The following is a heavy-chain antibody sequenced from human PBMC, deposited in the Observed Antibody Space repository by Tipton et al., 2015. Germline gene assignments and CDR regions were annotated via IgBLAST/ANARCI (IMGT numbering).Heavy chain of an antibody. J-gene: IGHJ3*02. CDR2: INPSGGST. CDR3: ARPLGGNNAGVDAFDI. D-gene: IGHD2/OR15-2a*01. Sequence: QSGPEVKKPGASVKISCKASGYSFTNYYMHWVRQAPGQGLEWMGIINPSGGSTTSSQKFQGRVTMTRDTSTNTVYMELSSLRFEDTAVYYCARPLGGNNAGVDAFDIWGPGTMVIVSS. V-gene: IGHV1-46*01. CDR1: GYSFTNYY.